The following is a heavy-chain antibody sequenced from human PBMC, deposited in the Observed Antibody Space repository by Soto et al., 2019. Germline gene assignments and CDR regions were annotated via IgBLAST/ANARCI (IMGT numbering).Heavy chain of an antibody. CDR3: ARDARTWNPFDY. CDR1: GFTFSSYS. Sequence: PGGSLRLSCAASGFTFSSYSMNWVRQAPGKGLEWVSSISSSSSYIYYADSVKGRFTISRDNAKNSLYLQMNSLRAEDTAVYYCARDARTWNPFDYWGQGTLVTVSS. J-gene: IGHJ4*02. D-gene: IGHD1-1*01. CDR2: ISSSSSYI. V-gene: IGHV3-21*01.